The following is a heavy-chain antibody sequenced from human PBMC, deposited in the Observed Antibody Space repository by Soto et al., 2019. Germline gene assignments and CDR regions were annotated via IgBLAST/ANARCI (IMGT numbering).Heavy chain of an antibody. V-gene: IGHV4-34*01. CDR3: ARGEAIVVVVAASQMRWFDP. CDR1: GGSFSGYY. D-gene: IGHD2-15*01. Sequence: SETLSLTCAVYGGSFSGYYWSWIRQPPGKGLEWIGEINHSGSTNYNPSLKSRVTISVDTSKNQFSLKLSSVTAADTAVYYCARGEAIVVVVAASQMRWFDPWGQGTLVTVSS. J-gene: IGHJ5*02. CDR2: INHSGST.